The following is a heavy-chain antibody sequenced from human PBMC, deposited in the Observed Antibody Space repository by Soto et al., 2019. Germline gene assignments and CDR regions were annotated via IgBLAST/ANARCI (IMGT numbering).Heavy chain of an antibody. Sequence: TLSLTCSVSGGSISSYYWSWIRQPAGKGLEWIGRIQGSGNTNYNPSLKSRVTMSGDTSKNQFSLKLSSVTAADTAVYYCARSGGSFNFDYWGQGTLVTVSS. CDR3: ARSGGSFNFDY. CDR1: GGSISSYY. V-gene: IGHV4-4*07. CDR2: IQGSGNT. D-gene: IGHD1-26*01. J-gene: IGHJ4*02.